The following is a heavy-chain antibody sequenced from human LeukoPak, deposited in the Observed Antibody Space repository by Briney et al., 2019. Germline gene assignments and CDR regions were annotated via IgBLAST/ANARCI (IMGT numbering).Heavy chain of an antibody. CDR2: INQDGSEK. D-gene: IGHD3-16*01. CDR1: GFTFSSHW. Sequence: GGSLRLSCAASGFTFSSHWMNWVRQAPGKGLEWVANINQDGSEKYYVDSVKGRFTISRDNAKNSLYLQMNSLRAEDTAVYYCARDATPDGIIFDYWGQGTLVTVSS. V-gene: IGHV3-7*05. CDR3: ARDATPDGIIFDY. J-gene: IGHJ4*02.